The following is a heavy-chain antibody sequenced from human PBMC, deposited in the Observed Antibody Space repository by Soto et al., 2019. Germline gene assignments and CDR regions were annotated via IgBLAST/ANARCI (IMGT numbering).Heavy chain of an antibody. CDR2: INHSGST. V-gene: IGHV4-34*01. J-gene: IGHJ6*02. CDR1: GGSFSGYY. CDR3: ARKGQLLYYYYYYGMDV. D-gene: IGHD2-2*01. Sequence: SETLSLTCAVYGGSFSGYYWSWIRRPPGEGLEWIGEINHSGSTNYNPSLKSRVTISVDTSKNQFSLKLSSVTAADTAVYYCARKGQLLYYYYYYGMDVWGQGTTVTVSS.